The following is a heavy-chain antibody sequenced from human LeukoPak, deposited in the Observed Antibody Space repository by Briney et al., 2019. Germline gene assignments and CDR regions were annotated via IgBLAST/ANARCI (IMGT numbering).Heavy chain of an antibody. V-gene: IGHV3-23*01. CDR2: ISGSGTPT. Sequence: GGSLRLSCAASGFTFSSYAMSWVRQAPDKGLEWVSAISGSGTPTYSADSVKGRFTISRDNSKNTLYLQMNSLRAEDTAVYYCAKEEGYYYDSGGYYVEYFQHWGQGTLVTVSS. CDR3: AKEEGYYYDSGGYYVEYFQH. D-gene: IGHD3-22*01. J-gene: IGHJ1*01. CDR1: GFTFSSYA.